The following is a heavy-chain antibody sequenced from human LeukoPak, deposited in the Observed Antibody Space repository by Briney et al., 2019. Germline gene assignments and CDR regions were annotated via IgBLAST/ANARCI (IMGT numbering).Heavy chain of an antibody. J-gene: IGHJ3*02. CDR3: ARGPYSYDSSGAFDI. D-gene: IGHD3-22*01. Sequence: PSETLSLTCAVYGGSFSGCYWSWIRQPPGKGLEWIGEINHSGSTNYNPSLKSRVTISIDTSKNQFSLKLSSVTAADTAVYYCARGPYSYDSSGAFDIWGQGTMVTVSS. CDR2: INHSGST. V-gene: IGHV4-34*01. CDR1: GGSFSGCY.